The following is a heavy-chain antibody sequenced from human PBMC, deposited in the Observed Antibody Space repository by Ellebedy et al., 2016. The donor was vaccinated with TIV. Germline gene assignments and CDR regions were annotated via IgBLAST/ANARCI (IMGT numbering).Heavy chain of an antibody. D-gene: IGHD5/OR15-5a*01. CDR1: GITFSSSW. CDR3: ARALNHVDTVSTAPLDC. CDR2: ISYDGSNK. V-gene: IGHV3-30*03. J-gene: IGHJ4*02. Sequence: GESLKISCGASGITFSSSWMNWVRQAPGKGLEWVALISYDGSNKYFADSVQGRFTISRDNSQNTLYLLMNSLRGDDTAIYYCARALNHVDTVSTAPLDCWGQGTLVTVSS.